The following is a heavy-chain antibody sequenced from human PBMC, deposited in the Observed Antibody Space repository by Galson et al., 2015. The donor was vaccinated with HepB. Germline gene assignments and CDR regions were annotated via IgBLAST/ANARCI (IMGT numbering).Heavy chain of an antibody. V-gene: IGHV7-4-1*02. CDR2: INTNTGNP. CDR1: GYTFTSYA. CDR3: AREARQQLVWPFDY. J-gene: IGHJ4*02. D-gene: IGHD6-13*01. Sequence: SVKVSCKASGYTFTSYAMNWVRQAPGQGLEWMGWINTNTGNPTYAQGFTGRFVFSLDTSVSTAYLQISSLKAEDTAVYYCAREARQQLVWPFDYWGQGTLVTVSS.